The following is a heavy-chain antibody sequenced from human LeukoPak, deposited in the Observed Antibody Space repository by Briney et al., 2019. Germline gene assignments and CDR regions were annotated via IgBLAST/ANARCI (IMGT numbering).Heavy chain of an antibody. Sequence: ASVTVSCKASGYTFTSYGISWVRQAPGQGLEWMGWISAYNGDTNYAQNLQGRVTMTTDTSTSTAYMELRSLRSDDTAVYYCARGISGVTTYYFDYWGQGTLVTV. J-gene: IGHJ4*02. CDR1: GYTFTSYG. CDR3: ARGISGVTTYYFDY. V-gene: IGHV1-18*01. D-gene: IGHD4-17*01. CDR2: ISAYNGDT.